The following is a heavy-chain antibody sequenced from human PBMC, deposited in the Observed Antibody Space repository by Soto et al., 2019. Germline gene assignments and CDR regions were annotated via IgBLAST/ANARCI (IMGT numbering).Heavy chain of an antibody. Sequence: QVQLVQSGSDVKKPGASFTVSCKASGYILSDYYIHWVRQAPGQGLEWMGWIDPRNGGTKYAQKFQDRLTMTTDTSTSTAFLELRRQRLDDTAVFFCARVLYRNVIHAWGQGTLVTVSS. CDR2: IDPRNGGT. CDR1: GYILSDYY. D-gene: IGHD5-18*01. CDR3: ARVLYRNVIHA. J-gene: IGHJ4*02. V-gene: IGHV1-2*02.